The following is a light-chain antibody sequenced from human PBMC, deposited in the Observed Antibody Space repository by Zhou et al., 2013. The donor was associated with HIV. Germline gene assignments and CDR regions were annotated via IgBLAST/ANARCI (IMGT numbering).Light chain of an antibody. CDR3: MQALQTPPT. CDR1: QSLLHSDGYNY. V-gene: IGKV2-28*01. CDR2: LGS. Sequence: DIVMTQSPLSLPVTPGEPASISCRSSQSLLHSDGYNYLDWYLQQPGQSPQLLIYLGSNRASGVPDRFSGSGSGTDFTLKISRVEAEDVGVYYCMQALQTPPTFGQGTKVEV. J-gene: IGKJ1*01.